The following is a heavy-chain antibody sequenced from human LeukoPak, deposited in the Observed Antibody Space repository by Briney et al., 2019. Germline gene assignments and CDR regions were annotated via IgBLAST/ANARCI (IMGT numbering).Heavy chain of an antibody. V-gene: IGHV1-2*06. CDR1: GYTLTGYY. J-gene: IGHJ5*02. CDR2: INPNSGGT. CDR3: ARDRYCSSTSCHQGYWFDP. D-gene: IGHD2-2*01. Sequence: ASVKVSCKASGYTLTGYYMHWVRQAPGQGLEWMGRINPNSGGTNYAQKFQGRVTMTRDTSISTAYMELSRLRSDDTAVYYCARDRYCSSTSCHQGYWFDPWGQGTLVTVSS.